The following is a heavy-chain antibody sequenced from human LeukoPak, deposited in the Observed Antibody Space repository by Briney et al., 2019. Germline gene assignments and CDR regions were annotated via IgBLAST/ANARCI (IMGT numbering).Heavy chain of an antibody. V-gene: IGHV3-33*01. CDR3: AGEVFVWGSYPDF. D-gene: IGHD3-16*02. CDR2: IWHDGSHK. Sequence: PGGSLRLSCAASGFTFNTYAMHWVRQAPGQGLEWVALIWHDGSHKFYSNSVRGQFTISRDNSKNTVYLQMNNLRPEDTAVCYCAGEVFVWGSYPDFWGQGTRVTVS. CDR1: GFTFNTYA. J-gene: IGHJ4*02.